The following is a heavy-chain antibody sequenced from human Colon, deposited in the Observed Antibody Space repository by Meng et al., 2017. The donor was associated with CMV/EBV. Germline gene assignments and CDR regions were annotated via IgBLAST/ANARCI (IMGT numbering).Heavy chain of an antibody. Sequence: GESLKISCAASGFAFRSCAMTWVRQAPGKGLEWVSTISGSGDSIYYADSVKGRFTISRDNSKNTLYLQMNSLRAEDTAVYYCAFALGYCSGGSCRMYGMDVWGQGTTVTVSS. D-gene: IGHD2-15*01. CDR1: GFAFRSCA. CDR3: AFALGYCSGGSCRMYGMDV. CDR2: ISGSGDSI. V-gene: IGHV3-23*01. J-gene: IGHJ6*02.